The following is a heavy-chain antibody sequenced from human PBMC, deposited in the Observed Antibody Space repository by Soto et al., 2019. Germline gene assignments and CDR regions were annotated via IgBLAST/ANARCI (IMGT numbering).Heavy chain of an antibody. CDR1: GGSISSYY. Sequence: SETLSLTWTVSGGSISSYYWSWIRQPPGKGLEWIGYIYYSGITNYNPSLKSRVTISVDTSKNQFSLKLSSVTAADTAVYYCARLALDYDFWSGYSPTNNWFDPWGQGTLVTVSS. J-gene: IGHJ5*02. D-gene: IGHD3-3*01. CDR3: ARLALDYDFWSGYSPTNNWFDP. V-gene: IGHV4-59*08. CDR2: IYYSGIT.